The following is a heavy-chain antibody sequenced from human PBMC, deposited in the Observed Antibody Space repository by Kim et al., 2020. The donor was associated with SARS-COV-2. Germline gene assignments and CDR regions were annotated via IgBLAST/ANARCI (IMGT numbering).Heavy chain of an antibody. Sequence: SFQGKVTISADKSISTAYLQWSSLKASDTAMYYCARLRLMVRGVPSGMDVWGQGTTVTVSS. CDR3: ARLRLMVRGVPSGMDV. V-gene: IGHV5-51*01. D-gene: IGHD3-10*01. J-gene: IGHJ6*01.